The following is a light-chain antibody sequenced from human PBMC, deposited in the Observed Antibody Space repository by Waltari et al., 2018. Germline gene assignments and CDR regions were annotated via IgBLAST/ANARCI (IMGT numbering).Light chain of an antibody. CDR2: DDV. Sequence: QSVLTQPPSVSAAPGQRVTISCSGSSSNIGRSYVCWYQHVPGTAPKLLIYDDVKRLPEIPGRSSGSKSGTSAVLGITGLQTEDEADYYCGTWDSGLSVVVFGGGTRLTVL. CDR3: GTWDSGLSVVV. CDR1: SSNIGRSY. J-gene: IGLJ2*01. V-gene: IGLV1-51*01.